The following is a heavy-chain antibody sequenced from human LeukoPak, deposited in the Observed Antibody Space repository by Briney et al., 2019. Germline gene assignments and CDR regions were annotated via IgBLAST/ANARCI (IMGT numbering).Heavy chain of an antibody. CDR1: GFTFSRYA. J-gene: IGHJ4*02. V-gene: IGHV3-23*01. CDR3: AKKSPDSSGNPAYD. Sequence: GGSLRLSCAVSGFTFSRYAMSWVRQAPGKGLEWVSAIGGGGGSTYYADSVKGRFTISRDNSKNTVNLQMNSLRAEDTAVYYCAKKSPDSSGNPAYDWGQGTLVTVSS. CDR2: IGGGGGST. D-gene: IGHD4-23*01.